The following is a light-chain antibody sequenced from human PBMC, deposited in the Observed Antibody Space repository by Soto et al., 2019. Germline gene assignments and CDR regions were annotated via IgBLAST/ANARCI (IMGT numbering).Light chain of an antibody. Sequence: DIVMTQSPLSLPVTPGEPASISCRSSQSLLYSNGYNYLDWYLQKPGQSPQLLIFLGSNRASGIPDRFSGSGSGTDFTLTISRVETEDVGVYYCMQALETPLTFGGGTKV. J-gene: IGKJ4*01. V-gene: IGKV2-28*01. CDR1: QSLLYSNGYNY. CDR3: MQALETPLT. CDR2: LGS.